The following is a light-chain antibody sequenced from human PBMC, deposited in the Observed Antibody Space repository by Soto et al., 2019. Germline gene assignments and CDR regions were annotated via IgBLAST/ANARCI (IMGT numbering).Light chain of an antibody. CDR2: DAS. Sequence: SGSVGDRVTITCRASQTISSWLAWYQQKPGKAPKLLIYDASSLESGVPSRFSGSGSGTEFTLTISSLQPDDFATYYCQQYNSYTWTFGQGTKVDIK. CDR1: QTISSW. J-gene: IGKJ1*01. V-gene: IGKV1-5*01. CDR3: QQYNSYTWT.